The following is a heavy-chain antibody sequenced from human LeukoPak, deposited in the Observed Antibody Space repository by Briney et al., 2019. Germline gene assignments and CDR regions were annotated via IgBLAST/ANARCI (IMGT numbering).Heavy chain of an antibody. Sequence: GGSLRLSCAASGFTFSSYWLSWVRQAPGKGLEWVANINQDGSATYYVDSVKGRFTISRDNAKNSLYLQMSSLRAEDTAVYYCARQKGRGVRGVTPFDPWGQGTLVTVSS. CDR1: GFTFSSYW. CDR2: INQDGSAT. J-gene: IGHJ5*02. CDR3: ARQKGRGVRGVTPFDP. V-gene: IGHV3-7*02. D-gene: IGHD3-10*01.